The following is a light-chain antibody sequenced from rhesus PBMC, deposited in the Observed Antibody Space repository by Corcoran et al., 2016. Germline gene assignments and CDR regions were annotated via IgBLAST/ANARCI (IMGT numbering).Light chain of an antibody. CDR2: YSS. CDR3: QQQNTDVT. Sequence: DIQMTQSPSSLSASVGDTVTITCRTSQDINNYLVWYQPKPGKAPKPLIYYSSNLKSGVPSRFRGRGSGTEFTLTIRSLQPEDFATDYCQQQNTDVTFGQGTKVGI. V-gene: IGKV1S14*01. CDR1: QDINNY. J-gene: IGKJ1*01.